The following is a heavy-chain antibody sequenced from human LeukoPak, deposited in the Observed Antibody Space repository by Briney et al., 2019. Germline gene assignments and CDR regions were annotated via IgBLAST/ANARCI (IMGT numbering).Heavy chain of an antibody. CDR1: GFTFSSYG. CDR2: ISYDGSNK. D-gene: IGHD3-10*01. CDR3: AKDQRITMVRVPTY. Sequence: GRSLRLSCAASGFTFSSYGMHWVRQAPGKGLEWVAVISYDGSNKYYADSVKGRFTISRDNSKNTLYLQMNSLRAEDTAVYYCAKDQRITMVRVPTYWGQGTLVTVSS. J-gene: IGHJ4*02. V-gene: IGHV3-30*18.